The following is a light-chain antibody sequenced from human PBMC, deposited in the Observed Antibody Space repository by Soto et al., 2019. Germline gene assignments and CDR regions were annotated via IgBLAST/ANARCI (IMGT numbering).Light chain of an antibody. Sequence: DIRMTQSPSTLSPSVGDRVTITCRASLSISTNLAWYQQNPGKVPKLLIYEASSQESGVPSRFSGSGSGREFTLTISSLQPDDVANYYCQQYNSGYTFGQGTKLEIK. CDR1: LSISTN. CDR2: EAS. V-gene: IGKV1-5*03. CDR3: QQYNSGYT. J-gene: IGKJ2*01.